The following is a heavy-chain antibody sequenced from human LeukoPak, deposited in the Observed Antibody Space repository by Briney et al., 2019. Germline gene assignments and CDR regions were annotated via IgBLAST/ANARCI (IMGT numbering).Heavy chain of an antibody. CDR2: IIPIFGTA. D-gene: IGHD3-22*01. V-gene: IGHV1-69*13. CDR1: GYTLTELS. Sequence: GASVKVSCKVSGYTLTELSMHWVRQAPGQGLEWMGGIIPIFGTANYAQKFQGRVTITADESTSTAYMELSSLRSEDTAVYYCARGPNMIVGVMTGGYFDYWGQGTLVTVS. CDR3: ARGPNMIVGVMTGGYFDY. J-gene: IGHJ4*02.